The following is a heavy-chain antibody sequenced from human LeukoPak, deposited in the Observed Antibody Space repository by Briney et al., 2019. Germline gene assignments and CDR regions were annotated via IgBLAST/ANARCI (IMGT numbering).Heavy chain of an antibody. CDR3: AKDDRIQTRRYSYNY. D-gene: IGHD5-18*01. Sequence: GGSLRLSCAASGFTFSSYAMSWVRQAPGKGLEWVSVISGSGGSTSYADSVKGRFTISRDNSMNTLYLQMNSLRAEDTAVYYCAKDDRIQTRRYSYNYWGQGTLVAVSS. J-gene: IGHJ4*02. V-gene: IGHV3-23*01. CDR2: ISGSGGST. CDR1: GFTFSSYA.